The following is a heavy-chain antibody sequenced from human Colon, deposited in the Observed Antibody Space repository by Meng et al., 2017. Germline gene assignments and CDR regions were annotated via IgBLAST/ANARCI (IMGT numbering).Heavy chain of an antibody. CDR1: GASVSVNSY. Sequence: QVQLQGSGPGLVKPWETLSLACSVSGASVSVNSYWSWVRQPPGRGLEWIGQIDHRGSAYYRPSLNSRVTMSLDKSRNQFSLRLTSVTAADTAVYYCARHGGYYQDFWGQGTLVTVSS. D-gene: IGHD4-23*01. CDR3: ARHGGYYQDF. CDR2: IDHRGSA. J-gene: IGHJ4*02. V-gene: IGHV4-4*02.